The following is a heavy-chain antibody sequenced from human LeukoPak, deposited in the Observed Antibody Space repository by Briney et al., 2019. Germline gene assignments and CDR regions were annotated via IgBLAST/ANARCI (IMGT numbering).Heavy chain of an antibody. D-gene: IGHD3-10*01. Sequence: SETLSLTCAVYGGSFSGYYWSWIRQPPGKGLEWIGEINHSGSTNYNPSLKSRVTISVDTSKNQFSLKLSSVTAADTAVYYCARVVRITMVRGVTGWFDPWGQGTLVTVSS. V-gene: IGHV4-34*01. J-gene: IGHJ5*02. CDR2: INHSGST. CDR3: ARVVRITMVRGVTGWFDP. CDR1: GGSFSGYY.